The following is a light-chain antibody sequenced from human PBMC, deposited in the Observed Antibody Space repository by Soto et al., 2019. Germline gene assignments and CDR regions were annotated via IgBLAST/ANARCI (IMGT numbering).Light chain of an antibody. CDR2: DDS. CDR1: NIGSKS. J-gene: IGLJ2*01. V-gene: IGLV3-21*02. CDR3: QVWDGRSDPNVV. Sequence: SYELTQPPSVSVAPRQTARIACGGDNIGSKSVHWYQQKPGQAPLLVVYDDSDRPSGIPERLSGSNSGNTATLTISRVEAGDEAVYYCQVWDGRSDPNVVFGGGTKLTVL.